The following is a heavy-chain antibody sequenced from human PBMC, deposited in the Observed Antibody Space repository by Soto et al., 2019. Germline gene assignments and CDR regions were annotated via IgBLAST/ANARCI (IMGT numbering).Heavy chain of an antibody. CDR1: GGSTSGYY. CDR2: IHSSGTT. D-gene: IGHD1-26*01. CDR3: ARHKKWAEQGWFDP. J-gene: IGHJ5*02. V-gene: IGHV4-59*01. Sequence: QVQLQESGPGLVKPSETVSVTCNVSGGSTSGYYWTWIRQSPGKGLEWIGYIHSSGTTTYNPSLKSRVTISIDTSKNQVYLRVTSVTAADTAIYYCARHKKWAEQGWFDPWGRGTQVTVSS.